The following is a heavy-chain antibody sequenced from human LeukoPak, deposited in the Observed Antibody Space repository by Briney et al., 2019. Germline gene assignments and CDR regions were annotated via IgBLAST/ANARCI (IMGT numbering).Heavy chain of an antibody. V-gene: IGHV4-59*08. D-gene: IGHD3-16*01. Sequence: KTSETLSLTCTVSGDSISTYYWSWIRQPPGKGLEGIGYIHYSGSTNYNPSLRSRVTISVDTSKNQFSLKLSSATAADTAVYFCARRAINSVMFDYWGQGTLVTVSS. CDR2: IHYSGST. J-gene: IGHJ4*02. CDR1: GDSISTYY. CDR3: ARRAINSVMFDY.